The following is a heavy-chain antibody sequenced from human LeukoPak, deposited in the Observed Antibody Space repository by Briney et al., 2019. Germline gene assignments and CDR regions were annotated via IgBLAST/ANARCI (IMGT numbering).Heavy chain of an antibody. CDR1: GFTFSNYW. J-gene: IGHJ4*02. Sequence: GGSLRLSCAASGFTFSNYWMQWVRQAPGKGLMWVSRIKTDGTTTTYADSVEGRFTISRDNAKNTLYLEMNSLRAEDTAVYYCARSCGTDCYRKVPGDYWGQGTLVTVSS. V-gene: IGHV3-74*03. CDR2: IKTDGTTT. D-gene: IGHD2-21*02. CDR3: ARSCGTDCYRKVPGDY.